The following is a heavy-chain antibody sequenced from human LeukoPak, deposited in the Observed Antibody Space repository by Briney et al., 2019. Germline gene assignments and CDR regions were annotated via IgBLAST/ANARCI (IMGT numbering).Heavy chain of an antibody. Sequence: SETLSLTCAVYGGSFSGYYWSWIRQPPGKGLEWIGEINHSGSTNYNPSLKSRVTISVDTSKNQFSLKLSSVTAADTAVYYRARMGLIVATIYFDYWGQGTLVTVSS. J-gene: IGHJ4*02. CDR1: GGSFSGYY. CDR2: INHSGST. CDR3: ARMGLIVATIYFDY. V-gene: IGHV4-34*01. D-gene: IGHD5-12*01.